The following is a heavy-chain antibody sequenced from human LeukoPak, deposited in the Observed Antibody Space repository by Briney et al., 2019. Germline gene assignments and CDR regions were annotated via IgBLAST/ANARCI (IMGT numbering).Heavy chain of an antibody. V-gene: IGHV1-69*13. CDR3: ARETVHYDSSGYYPLDY. J-gene: IGHJ4*02. CDR2: IIPIFGTA. CDR1: GGTFSSYA. D-gene: IGHD3-22*01. Sequence: SVKVSCKASGGTFSSYAISWVRQAPGQGLEWMGGIIPIFGTANYAQKFQGRVTITADESTSTAYMELSSLRSEDTAVYYCARETVHYDSSGYYPLDYWGQGTLVTVSS.